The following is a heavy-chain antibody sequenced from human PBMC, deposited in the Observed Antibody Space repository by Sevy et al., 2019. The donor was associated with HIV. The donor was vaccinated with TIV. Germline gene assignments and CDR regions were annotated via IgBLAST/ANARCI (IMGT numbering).Heavy chain of an antibody. D-gene: IGHD6-19*01. Sequence: GGSLRLSCAASGFTFSSYSMSWVRQAPGKGLEWVSAISGSGGSTYYADSVKGRFTISRDNSKNTLYLQMNSLRAEDTAVYYCAKQEQWLAGSYYFDYWGQGTLVTVSS. J-gene: IGHJ4*02. CDR1: GFTFSSYS. V-gene: IGHV3-23*01. CDR2: ISGSGGST. CDR3: AKQEQWLAGSYYFDY.